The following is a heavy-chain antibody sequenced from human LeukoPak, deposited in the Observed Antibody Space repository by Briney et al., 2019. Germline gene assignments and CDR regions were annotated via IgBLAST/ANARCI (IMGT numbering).Heavy chain of an antibody. CDR3: ARDSSDTAMDH. V-gene: IGHV4-30-2*01. D-gene: IGHD5-18*01. CDR2: IYHSGIT. CDR1: GGSISSDGYS. J-gene: IGHJ4*02. Sequence: SETLSLTCAVSGGSISSDGYSWSWIRQPPGKGLEWIGYIYHSGITYYNPSLKSRVTISVDTSKNQFSLKLSSVTAADTAVYYCARDSSDTAMDHWGQGTLVTVSS.